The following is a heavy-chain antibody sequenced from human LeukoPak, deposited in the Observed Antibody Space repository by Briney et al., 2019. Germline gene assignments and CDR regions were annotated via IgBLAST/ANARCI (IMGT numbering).Heavy chain of an antibody. CDR3: ARVVVDTALPLDY. CDR2: IYYSGST. D-gene: IGHD5-18*01. J-gene: IGHJ4*02. Sequence: SETLSLTCTASGGSISSYYWSWIRQPPGKGLEWIGSIYYSGSTYYNPSLKSRVTISVDTSKDQFSLKLSSVTAADTAVYYCARVVVDTALPLDYWGQGTLVTVSS. V-gene: IGHV4-39*07. CDR1: GGSISSYY.